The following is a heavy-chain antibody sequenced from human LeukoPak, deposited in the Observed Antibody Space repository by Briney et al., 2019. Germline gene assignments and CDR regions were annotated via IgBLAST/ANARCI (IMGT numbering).Heavy chain of an antibody. V-gene: IGHV1-69*04. CDR1: GGTFSSYA. J-gene: IGHJ5*02. CDR2: IIPILGIA. Sequence: SVKVSCKASGGTFSSYAISWVRQAPGQGLEWMGRIIPILGIANYAQKFQGRVTITADKSTSTAYMELSSLRSEDTAVYYCARGYYDSSGYWFRGFDTWGQGTLVTVSS. D-gene: IGHD3-22*01. CDR3: ARGYYDSSGYWFRGFDT.